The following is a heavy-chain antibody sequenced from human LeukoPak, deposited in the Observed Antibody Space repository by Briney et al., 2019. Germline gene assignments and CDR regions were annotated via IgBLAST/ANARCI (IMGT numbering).Heavy chain of an antibody. CDR3: ARGRYCSGGSCPLSDP. V-gene: IGHV1-8*03. J-gene: IGHJ5*02. Sequence: ASVKVSCKASGYTFTGYYMHWVRQAPGQGLEWMGWMNPNSGNTGYAQKFQGRVTITRNTSISTAYMELSSLRSEDTAVYYCARGRYCSGGSCPLSDPWGQGTLVTVSS. D-gene: IGHD2-15*01. CDR2: MNPNSGNT. CDR1: GYTFTGYY.